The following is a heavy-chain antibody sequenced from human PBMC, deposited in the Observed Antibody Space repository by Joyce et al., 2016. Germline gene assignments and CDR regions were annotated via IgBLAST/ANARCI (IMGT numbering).Heavy chain of an antibody. CDR2: SNPGGGET. CDR1: GYAFISYY. D-gene: IGHD2-2*01. V-gene: IGHV1-46*01. CDR3: ARALVPAAAFDF. J-gene: IGHJ4*02. Sequence: QVQLVQSGAEVKKPGASVRVSCKASGYAFISYYVHWVRQAPGQGLDWMGISNPGGGETNYAQKFLGRVTLNRDTSTNTVYLDLSSLRSEDTAIYYCARALVPAAAFDFWGQGTLVTVSS.